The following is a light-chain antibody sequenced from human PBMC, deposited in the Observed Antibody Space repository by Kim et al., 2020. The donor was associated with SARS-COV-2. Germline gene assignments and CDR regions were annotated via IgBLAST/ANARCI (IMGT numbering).Light chain of an antibody. Sequence: FAPGTRAPLSCRASQSVSISFAWYQQKPGQAPRLLIYGAFNRATGIPARFSGSGSETDFTLTISSLAPEDFAVYYCQQRSDWPWTFGQGTKVDIK. CDR2: GAF. CDR1: QSVSIS. V-gene: IGKV3-11*01. CDR3: QQRSDWPWT. J-gene: IGKJ1*01.